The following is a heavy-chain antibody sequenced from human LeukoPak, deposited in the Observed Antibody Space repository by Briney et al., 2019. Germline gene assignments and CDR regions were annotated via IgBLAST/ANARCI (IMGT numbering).Heavy chain of an antibody. D-gene: IGHD2-15*01. CDR3: ARAYCSGGSCYSAY. Sequence: TSETLSLTCTVSGGSISSYYWSWIREPPGKGVEWIGYIYYSGSTNYNPSLKSRVTISVDTSKNQFSLKLSSVTAADTAVYYCARAYCSGGSCYSAYWGQGTLVTVSS. CDR2: IYYSGST. V-gene: IGHV4-59*01. CDR1: GGSISSYY. J-gene: IGHJ4*01.